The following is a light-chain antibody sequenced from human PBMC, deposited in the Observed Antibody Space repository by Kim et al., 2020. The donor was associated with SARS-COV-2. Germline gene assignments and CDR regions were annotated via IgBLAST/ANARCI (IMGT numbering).Light chain of an antibody. V-gene: IGKV3-15*01. Sequence: IVMTQSPGTLSVSPGERATLSCRASQSVSSNLAWYQQKHGQAPRLLIYGASTRATGIPARFSGSGSVTEFTHTISSLQSEDFAVYYCQQYINWAPGYTFGQGTTLEIK. J-gene: IGKJ2*01. CDR3: QQYINWAPGYT. CDR1: QSVSSN. CDR2: GAS.